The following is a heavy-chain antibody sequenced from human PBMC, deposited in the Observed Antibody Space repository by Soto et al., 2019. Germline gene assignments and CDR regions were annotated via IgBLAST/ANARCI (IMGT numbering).Heavy chain of an antibody. D-gene: IGHD1-26*01. CDR1: CFMFAGFG. Sequence: LSLSSASSCFMFAGFGMSGGRHTPVKGLEWISSISGSCFKKYYADSVKGRFTISRDNSKSTVYLELNNLSAEDTAVYHCAKNQGVELVPLATVDWFDPWGQGSVVTVS. CDR2: ISGSCFKK. CDR3: AKNQGVELVPLATVDWFDP. J-gene: IGHJ5*02. V-gene: IGHV3-23*01.